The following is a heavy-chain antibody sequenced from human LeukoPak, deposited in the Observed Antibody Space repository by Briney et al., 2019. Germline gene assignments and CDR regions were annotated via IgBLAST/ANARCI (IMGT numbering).Heavy chain of an antibody. CDR1: GFTFSNYT. J-gene: IGHJ6*02. Sequence: PGGSLRLSCAASGFTFSNYTMSWVRQAPGKGLEWVSAISNSGGSTYYADSVKGRFTISRDNSKNTLYLQMNSLRAEDTAVYYCAKVLQYYSYGMDVWGQGTTVTV. D-gene: IGHD5-24*01. V-gene: IGHV3-23*01. CDR3: AKVLQYYSYGMDV. CDR2: ISNSGGST.